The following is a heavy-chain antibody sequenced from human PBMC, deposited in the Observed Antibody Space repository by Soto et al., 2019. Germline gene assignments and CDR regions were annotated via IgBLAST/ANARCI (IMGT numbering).Heavy chain of an antibody. Sequence: TNRVCVGWIRQPPGKALEWLALIYPNDDKRYSPSLKSRLTITQDNSKNQVVLTMTNMDPVDTATYFCAHSPIDAATPFCHYRAQGTLVT. CDR2: IYPNDDK. V-gene: IGHV2-5*01. D-gene: IGHD2-15*01. J-gene: IGHJ4*02. CDR1: TNRVC. CDR3: AHSPIDAATPFCHY.